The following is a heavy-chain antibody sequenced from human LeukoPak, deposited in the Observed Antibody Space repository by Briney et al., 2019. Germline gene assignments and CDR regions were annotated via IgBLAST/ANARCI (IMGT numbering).Heavy chain of an antibody. CDR1: GYTFTSYG. Sequence: ASVKVSCKASGYTFTSYGISWVRQAPGQGLEWMGWISAYNGNTNYAQKLQGRATMTTDTSTSTAYMELRSLRSDDTAVYYCARDVRWAKGATPFDYWGQGTLVTVSS. V-gene: IGHV1-18*01. J-gene: IGHJ4*02. D-gene: IGHD1-26*01. CDR3: ARDVRWAKGATPFDY. CDR2: ISAYNGNT.